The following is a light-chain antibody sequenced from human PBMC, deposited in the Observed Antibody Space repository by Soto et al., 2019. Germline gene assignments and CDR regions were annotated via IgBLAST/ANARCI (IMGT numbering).Light chain of an antibody. CDR1: HSVSTN. CDR2: GAS. Sequence: IVMTQSPATLSLSPGERATLSCRTSHSVSTNLAWYKQKPGQAPRLLCYGASTRATGIPARFSGSGSGTEFTLTISSLQSEDFEVYYCQQRSNWPVTFGQGTRLEIK. J-gene: IGKJ5*01. CDR3: QQRSNWPVT. V-gene: IGKV3-15*01.